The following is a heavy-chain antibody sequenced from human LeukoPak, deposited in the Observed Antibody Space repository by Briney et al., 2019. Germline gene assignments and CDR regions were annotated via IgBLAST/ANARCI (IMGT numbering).Heavy chain of an antibody. Sequence: SETLSLTCTVSGGSISSSSYYWGWIRQPPGKGLEWIGSIYYSGGTYYNPSLKSRVTISVDTSKNQFSLKLSSVTAADTAVYYCARTQIDYYYYYMDVWGKGTTVTVSS. J-gene: IGHJ6*03. D-gene: IGHD2/OR15-2a*01. CDR3: ARTQIDYYYYYMDV. V-gene: IGHV4-39*07. CDR1: GGSISSSSYY. CDR2: IYYSGGT.